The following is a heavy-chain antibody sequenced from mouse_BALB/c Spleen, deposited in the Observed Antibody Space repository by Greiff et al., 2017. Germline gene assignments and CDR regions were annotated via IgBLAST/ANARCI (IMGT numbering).Heavy chain of an antibody. CDR3: ARSDYGNYRSYAMDY. D-gene: IGHD2-1*01. CDR1: GYTFTSYY. CDR2: IYPGNVNT. Sequence: QVQLQQSGPELVKPGASVRISCKASGYTFTSYYIHWVKQRPGQGLEWIGWIYPGNVNTKYNEKFKGKATLTADKSSSTAYMQLSSLTSEDSAVYFCARSDYGNYRSYAMDYWGQGTSVTVSS. J-gene: IGHJ4*01. V-gene: IGHV1S56*01.